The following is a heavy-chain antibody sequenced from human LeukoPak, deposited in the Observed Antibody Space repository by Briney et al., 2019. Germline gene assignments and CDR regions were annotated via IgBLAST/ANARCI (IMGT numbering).Heavy chain of an antibody. CDR3: ARVIRKNWNYRAPFYY. D-gene: IGHD1-7*01. V-gene: IGHV4-31*03. J-gene: IGHJ4*02. CDR2: IYYSGST. Sequence: SETLSLTCTVSGGSISSGGYYWSWIRQHPGKGLEGIGYIYYSGSTYYNPSLKSRVTISVDTSKNQFSLKLSSVTAADTAVYYWARVIRKNWNYRAPFYYWGQGPLVTVSS. CDR1: GGSISSGGYY.